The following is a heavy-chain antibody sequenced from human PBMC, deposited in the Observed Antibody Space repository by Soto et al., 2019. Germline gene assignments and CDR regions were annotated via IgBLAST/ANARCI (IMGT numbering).Heavy chain of an antibody. CDR1: GLTFSSYG. CDR3: ARDLTYYDILTGYSSANWFDP. D-gene: IGHD3-9*01. J-gene: IGHJ5*02. CDR2: IWYDGSNK. Sequence: GGSLRLSCAASGLTFSSYGKHWVRQAPGKGLEWVEVIWYDGSNKYYADSVKGRFTISRDNAKNSLYLQMNSLRAEDTAVYYCARDLTYYDILTGYSSANWFDPWGQGTLVTVSS. V-gene: IGHV3-33*01.